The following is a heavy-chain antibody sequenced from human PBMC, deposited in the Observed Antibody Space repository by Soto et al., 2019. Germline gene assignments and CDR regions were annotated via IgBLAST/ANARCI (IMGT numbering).Heavy chain of an antibody. CDR2: IKSKAAGGTT. V-gene: IGHV3-15*07. D-gene: IGHD4-4*01. Sequence: EVQLVESGGDLVKPGGSLRLSCAASGFTFTDDWINWVRQAPGKGLEWVGRIKSKAAGGTTDFGGPVKGRFAISRDDSYRLVYVQINRLKPDDTAFYDCTTHSFSSTTVAPFASWGNGPLVIVSS. CDR3: TTHSFSSTTVAPFAS. CDR1: GFTFTDDW. J-gene: IGHJ5*01.